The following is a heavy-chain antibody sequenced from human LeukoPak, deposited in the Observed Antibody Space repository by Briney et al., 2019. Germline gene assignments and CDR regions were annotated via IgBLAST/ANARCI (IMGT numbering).Heavy chain of an antibody. CDR3: ARHVGYSSPTDAFDI. V-gene: IGHV4-61*08. CDR1: GGSISSGGYS. J-gene: IGHJ3*02. D-gene: IGHD6-13*01. CDR2: IYYSGST. Sequence: SETLSLTCAVSGGSISSGGYSWSWIRQPPGKGLEWVGYIYYSGSTNYNPSLKSRVTISVDTSKNQFSLKLSSVTAADTAVYYCARHVGYSSPTDAFDIWGQGTMVTVSS.